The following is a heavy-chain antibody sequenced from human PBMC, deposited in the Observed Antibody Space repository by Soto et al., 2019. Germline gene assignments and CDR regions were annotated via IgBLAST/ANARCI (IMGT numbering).Heavy chain of an antibody. D-gene: IGHD3-22*01. CDR1: GYTFTGYY. CDR2: INPNSGGT. CDR3: ARTYYYDSSGYYLGTETDAFDI. J-gene: IGHJ3*02. Sequence: ASVKVSCKASGYTFTGYYMHWVRQAPGQGLEWMGWINPNSGGTNYAQKFQGWVTMTRDTSISTAYMELSRLRSVDTAVYYCARTYYYDSSGYYLGTETDAFDIWGQGTMVTVSS. V-gene: IGHV1-2*04.